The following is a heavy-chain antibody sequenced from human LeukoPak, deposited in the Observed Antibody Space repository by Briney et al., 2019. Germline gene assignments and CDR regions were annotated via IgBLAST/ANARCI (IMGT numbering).Heavy chain of an antibody. D-gene: IGHD7-27*01. Sequence: GGSLRLSCAASGFTFSSYAMSWVRQAPGKGLEWVSAISGSGGSTYYADSVKGRFTISRDNSKNTLYLQMNSLRAEDTAVYYCAKDGRVRLGIGGDFDYWGQGTLVTVSS. CDR2: ISGSGGST. CDR3: AKDGRVRLGIGGDFDY. V-gene: IGHV3-23*01. J-gene: IGHJ4*02. CDR1: GFTFSSYA.